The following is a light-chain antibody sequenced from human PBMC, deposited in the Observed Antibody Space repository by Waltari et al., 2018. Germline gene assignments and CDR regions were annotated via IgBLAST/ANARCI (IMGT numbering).Light chain of an antibody. Sequence: QSALTQTATVSGSPGQSITISCTGRSSDVGKYNLVSWYRQHPGEAPKLIIYDVNKRPLGVSNRFSGSKSGNTASLTISGLQAADEADYYCCSYAGSSVSVFGGGTK. CDR3: CSYAGSSVSV. V-gene: IGLV2-23*02. CDR2: DVN. CDR1: SSDVGKYNL. J-gene: IGLJ3*02.